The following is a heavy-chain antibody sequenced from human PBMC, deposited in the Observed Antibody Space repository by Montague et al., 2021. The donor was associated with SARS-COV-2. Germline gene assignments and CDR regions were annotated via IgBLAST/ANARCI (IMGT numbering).Heavy chain of an antibody. CDR1: GGSIRSSSHF. D-gene: IGHD3-10*01. CDR3: GRGRGFAVGNHYYYSYGLDV. CDR2: ISYSGST. Sequence: SETLSLTCTVSGGSIRSSSHFWGWFRQPPGQRLEWIGTISYSGSTYYSPSLKSRVIISADTSKNQLSLNLRSVTAADTAVYFCGRGRGFAVGNHYYYSYGLDVWGQGTTVTVSS. V-gene: IGHV4-39*07. J-gene: IGHJ6*02.